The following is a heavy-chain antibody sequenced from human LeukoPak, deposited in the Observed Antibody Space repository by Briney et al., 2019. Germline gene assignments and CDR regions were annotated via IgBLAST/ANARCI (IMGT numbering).Heavy chain of an antibody. CDR2: TYYRSKWYN. J-gene: IGHJ5*01. V-gene: IGHV6-1*01. CDR1: GDSVSSNSDA. D-gene: IGHD1-26*01. CDR3: ARVMEYSGSWNWVDY. Sequence: SQTLSLTCAISGDSVSSNSDAWNWIRQSPSRGLEWLGRTYYRSKWYNDYAESVKSRITINPDTSKNQFSLQLNSVTPEDTAVYYCARVMEYSGSWNWVDYWGQGTLVTVSS.